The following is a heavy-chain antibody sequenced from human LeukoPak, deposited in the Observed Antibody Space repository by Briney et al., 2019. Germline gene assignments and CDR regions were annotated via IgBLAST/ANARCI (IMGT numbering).Heavy chain of an antibody. CDR1: GFTFSSYA. D-gene: IGHD3-10*01. Sequence: GGSLRLSCAASGFTFSSYAMHWVRQAPGKGLEWVAVISYDGSNKCYADSVKGRFTISRDNSKNTLYLQMNSLRAEDTAVYYCAREGGSGSWGDWGQGALVTVSS. CDR2: ISYDGSNK. J-gene: IGHJ4*02. CDR3: AREGGSGSWGD. V-gene: IGHV3-30-3*01.